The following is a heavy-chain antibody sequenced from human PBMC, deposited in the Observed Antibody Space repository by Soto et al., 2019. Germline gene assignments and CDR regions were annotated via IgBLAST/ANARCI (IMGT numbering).Heavy chain of an antibody. CDR1: GFTFSDYY. D-gene: IGHD1-26*01. V-gene: IGHV3-11*03. J-gene: IGHJ2*01. CDR2: ISSSSSYT. CDR3: ARASAWEATWYFDL. Sequence: PGGSLRLSCAASGFTFSDYYMSWIRQAPGKGLEWVSYISSSSSYTNYADSVKGRFTISRDNAKNSLYLQMNSLRAEDTAVYYCARASAWEATWYFDLWGRGTLVTVSS.